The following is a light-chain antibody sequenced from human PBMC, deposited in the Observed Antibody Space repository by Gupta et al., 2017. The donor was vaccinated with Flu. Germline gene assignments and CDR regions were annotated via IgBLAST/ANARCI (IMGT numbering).Light chain of an antibody. V-gene: IGKV3-11*01. CDR3: QHRADWPPYT. Sequence: EVVLTQSPATLSLSPGERATLSCRASQTISNYLAWYQKKPGQAPRLLIYDTSIRATGIPGRFSGTGSGTDFTLTISNLESEDFAVYYCQHRADWPPYTFGQGTKLEIK. CDR1: QTISNY. CDR2: DTS. J-gene: IGKJ2*01.